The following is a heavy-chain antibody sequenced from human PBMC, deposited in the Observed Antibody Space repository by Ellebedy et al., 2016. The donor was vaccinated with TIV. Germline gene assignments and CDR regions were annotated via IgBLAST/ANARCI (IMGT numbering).Heavy chain of an antibody. V-gene: IGHV4-59*08. D-gene: IGHD4-17*01. CDR2: IYHSGST. CDR1: GDSISSYH. J-gene: IGHJ4*02. Sequence: MPSETLSLTCRVSGDSISSYHWSWIRQPPGKGLEWIGYIYHSGSTNYNPSLKSRVTMSIDTSKNRFSLKLSSVTAADTAFYYCARRTVTSRFDYWGQGTLVTVSS. CDR3: ARRTVTSRFDY.